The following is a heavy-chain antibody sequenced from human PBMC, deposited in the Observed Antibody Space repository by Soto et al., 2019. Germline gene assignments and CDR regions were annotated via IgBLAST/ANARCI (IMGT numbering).Heavy chain of an antibody. V-gene: IGHV3-74*01. D-gene: IGHD3-3*01. J-gene: IGHJ6*02. CDR2: INSDGSST. CDR1: GFTFSSYW. Sequence: PGGSLRLSCAASGFTFSSYWMHWVRQAPGKGLVWVSRINSDGSSTSYADSVKGRFTISRDNAKNTLYLQMNSLRAEDTAVYYRARSQYYDFWSGYLAPYYYYGMDVWGQGTTVTVSS. CDR3: ARSQYYDFWSGYLAPYYYYGMDV.